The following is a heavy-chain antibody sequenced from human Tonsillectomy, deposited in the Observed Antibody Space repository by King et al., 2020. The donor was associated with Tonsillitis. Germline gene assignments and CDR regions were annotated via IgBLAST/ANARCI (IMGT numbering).Heavy chain of an antibody. CDR3: ARGQARGYYFDY. D-gene: IGHD1-26*01. Sequence: VQLPQWGAGLLKPSETLSLTCAVYGGSFSGYYWSWIRQPLGKGLEWIGEINHSGSTNYNPSLKSRVTVSVDTSKNQFSLKLSSVTAADTAVYYCARGQARGYYFDYWGQGTLVTVSS. CDR1: GGSFSGYY. J-gene: IGHJ4*02. V-gene: IGHV4-34*01. CDR2: INHSGST.